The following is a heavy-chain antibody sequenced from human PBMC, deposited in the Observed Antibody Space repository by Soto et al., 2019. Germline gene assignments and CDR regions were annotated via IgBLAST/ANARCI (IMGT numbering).Heavy chain of an antibody. CDR2: ISYDGSNK. D-gene: IGHD6-13*01. V-gene: IGHV3-30-3*01. J-gene: IGHJ5*02. CDR3: ARDKEQQLVPGGWFDP. CDR1: GFTFSSYA. Sequence: QVQLVESGGGVVQPGRSLRLSCAASGFTFSSYAMHWVRQAPGKGLEWVAVISYDGSNKYYADSVKGRFTISRDNSKNTLYLQMHSVRAEDTAVYYCARDKEQQLVPGGWFDPWGQGTLVTVSS.